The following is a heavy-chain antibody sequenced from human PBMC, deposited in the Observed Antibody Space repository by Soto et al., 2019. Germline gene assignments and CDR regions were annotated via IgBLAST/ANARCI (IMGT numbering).Heavy chain of an antibody. D-gene: IGHD2-15*01. Sequence: EVQLVESGGGLVQPGRSLRLSWAASGFTLDDYAMHWVRKAPGKGLEWVSGISWNSGSRGYADSVKGRFTISRDNAKNSLYLQMNSLIAEDTALYYFAKGVVAPPATVDYWGQGTLVPVSS. V-gene: IGHV3-9*01. CDR2: ISWNSGSR. CDR1: GFTLDDYA. J-gene: IGHJ4*02. CDR3: AKGVVAPPATVDY.